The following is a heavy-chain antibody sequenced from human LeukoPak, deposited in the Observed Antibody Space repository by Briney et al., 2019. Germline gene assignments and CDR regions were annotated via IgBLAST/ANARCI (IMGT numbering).Heavy chain of an antibody. D-gene: IGHD6-6*01. V-gene: IGHV4-34*01. J-gene: IGHJ5*02. Sequence: SETLSLTCAVYGGSLSGYYWSWIRQPPGKGLEWIGEINHSGSTNYNPSLKSRVTISVDTSKNQFSLKLSSVTAADTAVYYCARRQQLVRRNWFDPWGQGTLVTVSS. CDR3: ARRQQLVRRNWFDP. CDR1: GGSLSGYY. CDR2: INHSGST.